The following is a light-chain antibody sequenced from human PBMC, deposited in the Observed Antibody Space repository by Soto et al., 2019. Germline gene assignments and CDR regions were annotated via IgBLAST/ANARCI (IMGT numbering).Light chain of an antibody. V-gene: IGKV2-28*01. J-gene: IGKJ4*01. Sequence: DIVMTQSPLSLPVTPGEPASISCRSSQSLLHSTGRYYLDWYLQKPGQSPQLLIYLGSHRASGVPDRFSGSGSGTGFTLTISRVEAEDVGIYYCIQALQTPFTFGGGTRVEIK. CDR3: IQALQTPFT. CDR1: QSLLHSTGRYY. CDR2: LGS.